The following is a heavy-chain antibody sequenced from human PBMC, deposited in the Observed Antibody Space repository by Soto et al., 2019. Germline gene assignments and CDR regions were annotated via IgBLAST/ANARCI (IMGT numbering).Heavy chain of an antibody. D-gene: IGHD3-10*01. V-gene: IGHV3-53*01. CDR1: GFNVSNNY. Sequence: AGGSLRLSCAASGFNVSNNYMTWVRQAPGKGLEWVSVIYGGGDTYYTDSVKGRFTISRDNSDNTLYLQMNSLRAEDTAFYYCARTVLRGVLDYWGQGTLVTVSS. J-gene: IGHJ4*02. CDR3: ARTVLRGVLDY. CDR2: IYGGGDT.